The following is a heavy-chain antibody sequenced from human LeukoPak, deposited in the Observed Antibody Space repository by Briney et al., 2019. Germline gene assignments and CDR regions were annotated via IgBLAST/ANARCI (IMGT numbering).Heavy chain of an antibody. CDR2: IYYSRST. Sequence: SETLSLTCTVSGGSISSSSYYWGWIRQPPGKGLEWIGSIYYSRSTYYSPSLKSRVTISVDTSKNQFSLKLSSVTAADTAVYYCARLLRVGYCSTTTCNWFDPWGQGTLVTVSS. J-gene: IGHJ5*02. V-gene: IGHV4-39*07. CDR1: GGSISSSSYY. CDR3: ARLLRVGYCSTTTCNWFDP. D-gene: IGHD2-2*03.